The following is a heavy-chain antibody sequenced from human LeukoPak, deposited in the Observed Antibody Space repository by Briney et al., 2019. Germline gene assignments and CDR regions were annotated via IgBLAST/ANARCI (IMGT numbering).Heavy chain of an antibody. CDR2: ISPSGGNT. V-gene: IGHV3-23*01. J-gene: IGHJ4*02. CDR1: GFTFSIYA. D-gene: IGHD5-18*01. CDR3: AKGARNTAPDY. Sequence: GGSLRLSCTASGFTFSIYAMSWVRQAPGKGLEWVSSISPSGGNTYYADSVKGRFTISRDNSKNTVYLQMNSLTAEDTAVYYCAKGARNTAPDYWGQGTLVTVSS.